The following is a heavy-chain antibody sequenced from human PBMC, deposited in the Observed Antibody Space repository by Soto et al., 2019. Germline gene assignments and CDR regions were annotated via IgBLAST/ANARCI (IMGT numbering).Heavy chain of an antibody. D-gene: IGHD1-26*01. V-gene: IGHV4-4*02. J-gene: IGHJ4*02. CDR1: GGSISSNNW. Sequence: QVQLQESGPGLVKPSGTLSLTCAVSGGSISSNNWWSWVRQPPGKGLEWIGEIFHSGGTHYSPSLKSRVTISVDKSKNQFSLKLTSVTAADTAVYYCARVYSGSYSDYWGQGTLVTVSS. CDR3: ARVYSGSYSDY. CDR2: IFHSGGT.